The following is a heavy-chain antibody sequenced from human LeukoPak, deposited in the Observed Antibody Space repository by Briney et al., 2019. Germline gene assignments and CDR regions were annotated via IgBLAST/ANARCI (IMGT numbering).Heavy chain of an antibody. J-gene: IGHJ4*02. CDR1: GYTFTNYA. CDR2: INPNSGGT. Sequence: ASVKVSCKASGYTFTNYAMNWVRQAPGQGLEWMGWINPNSGGTNYAQKFQGRVTMTRDTSISTAYMERSRLRSDDTAVYYCARDGYSYGLDFDYWGQGTLVTVSS. CDR3: ARDGYSYGLDFDY. V-gene: IGHV1-2*02. D-gene: IGHD5-18*01.